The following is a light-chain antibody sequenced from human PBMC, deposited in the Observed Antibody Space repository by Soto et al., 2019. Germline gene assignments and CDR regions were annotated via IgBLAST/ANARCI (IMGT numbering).Light chain of an antibody. CDR3: QQYGSSPWT. CDR2: AAS. V-gene: IGKV3-20*01. Sequence: EIVLTQSPGTLSLSPGERATLSCRASQSVSSSYLAWYQQKPGQAPRLLIYAASHRATGIPDRFSGSGSGKDCSRRISRLEPEDFAVYYCQQYGSSPWTFGQGTKVDFK. CDR1: QSVSSSY. J-gene: IGKJ1*01.